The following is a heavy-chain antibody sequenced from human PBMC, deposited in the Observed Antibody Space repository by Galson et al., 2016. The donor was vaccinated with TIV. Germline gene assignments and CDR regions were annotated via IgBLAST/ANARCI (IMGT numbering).Heavy chain of an antibody. V-gene: IGHV3-23*01. Sequence: SLRLSCAASGFKFSSYAMSWVRQSPGKGLEWVSGISTSGGSAHYADSVKGRFSISRDNAKNSLYLQMNSLRDVDTAMYYCAYRGYDYGWWYFDLWGRGTLVTVSS. D-gene: IGHD5-18*01. CDR2: ISTSGGSA. CDR3: AYRGYDYGWWYFDL. CDR1: GFKFSSYA. J-gene: IGHJ2*01.